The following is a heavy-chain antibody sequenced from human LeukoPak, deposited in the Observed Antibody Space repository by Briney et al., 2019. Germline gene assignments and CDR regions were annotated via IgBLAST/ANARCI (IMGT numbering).Heavy chain of an antibody. CDR1: GYSISSGYY. V-gene: IGHV4-38-2*01. D-gene: IGHD3-3*01. J-gene: IGHJ4*02. Sequence: SETLSLTCAVSGYSISSGYYWGWIRQPPGKGVEWIGSIYHSGSTYYNPSLKSRVTISVDTSKNQFSLKLSSVTAADTAVYYCASNVWSGYYPFDYWGQGTLVTVSS. CDR3: ASNVWSGYYPFDY. CDR2: IYHSGST.